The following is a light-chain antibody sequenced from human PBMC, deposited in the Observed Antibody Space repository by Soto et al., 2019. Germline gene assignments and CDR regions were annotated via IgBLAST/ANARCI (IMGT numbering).Light chain of an antibody. CDR1: QNVNNN. V-gene: IGKV3D-15*01. CDR2: AAS. J-gene: IGKJ5*01. CDR3: QQYNNWPLT. Sequence: EIVMTQSPATLSVSPWERATLSCRSSQNVNNNLAWYQQRPGQAPRLLIYAASSRAPGIPDRFRGSGSGTEFTLTISSLQSEDFAVYYCQQYNNWPLTFGQGTRLEIK.